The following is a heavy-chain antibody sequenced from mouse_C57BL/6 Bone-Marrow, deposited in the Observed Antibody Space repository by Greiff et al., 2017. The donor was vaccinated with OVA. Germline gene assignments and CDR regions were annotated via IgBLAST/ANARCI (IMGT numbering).Heavy chain of an antibody. J-gene: IGHJ2*01. Sequence: EVKLMESGGGLVKPGGSLKLSCAASGFTFSDYGMHWVRQAPEKGLEWVAYISSGSSTIYYADTVKGRFTISRDNAKNTLFLQMTSLRSEDTAMYYCARTDYYYGSSLDYWGQGTTLTVSS. V-gene: IGHV5-17*01. CDR3: ARTDYYYGSSLDY. D-gene: IGHD1-1*01. CDR1: GFTFSDYG. CDR2: ISSGSSTI.